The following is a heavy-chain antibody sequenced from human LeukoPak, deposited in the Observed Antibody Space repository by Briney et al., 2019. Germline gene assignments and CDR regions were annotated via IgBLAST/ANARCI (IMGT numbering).Heavy chain of an antibody. Sequence: ASVKVSCKASGYTFTSYDINWVRQATGQGLAWMGWMNPNSGNAGYAQKFQGRVTMTRNTSISTAYMGLSSLRSEDTAVYYCARVWNDYGDYGYYYYGMDVWGQGTTVTVSS. V-gene: IGHV1-8*01. CDR2: MNPNSGNA. D-gene: IGHD4-17*01. CDR3: ARVWNDYGDYGYYYYGMDV. J-gene: IGHJ6*02. CDR1: GYTFTSYD.